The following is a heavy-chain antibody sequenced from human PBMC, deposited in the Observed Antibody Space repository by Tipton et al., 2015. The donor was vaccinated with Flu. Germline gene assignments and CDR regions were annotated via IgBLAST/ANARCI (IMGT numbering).Heavy chain of an antibody. D-gene: IGHD6-19*01. V-gene: IGHV4-34*01. CDR1: GGSFSGYY. Sequence: TLSLTCAVYGGSFSGYYWSWIRQPPGKGLEWIGEINHSGSTNYNPSLKSRVTISVDTSKNQFSLKLSSVTAADTAVYYCARGRGAARLMTWIAVAGSFDYRGQRTLVTVSS. CDR3: ARGRGAARLMTWIAVAGSFDY. J-gene: IGHJ4*02. CDR2: INHSGST.